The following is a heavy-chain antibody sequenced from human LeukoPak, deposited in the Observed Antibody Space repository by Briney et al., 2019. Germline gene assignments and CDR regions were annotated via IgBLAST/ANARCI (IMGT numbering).Heavy chain of an antibody. Sequence: SETLSLTCTVSGGSVSSYYWGWIRQPPGKGLEWIGYIYHSGTTSYNPSLESRVTISIDTSKNHFSLRLSSVTAADTAVYYCARGYCSGGRCPSLEDFDYWGQGTLVTVSP. D-gene: IGHD2-15*01. CDR3: ARGYCSGGRCPSLEDFDY. CDR1: GGSVSSYY. V-gene: IGHV4-59*02. CDR2: IYHSGTT. J-gene: IGHJ4*02.